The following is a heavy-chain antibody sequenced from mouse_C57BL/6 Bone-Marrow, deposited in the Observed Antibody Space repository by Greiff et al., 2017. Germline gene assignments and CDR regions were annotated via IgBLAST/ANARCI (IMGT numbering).Heavy chain of an antibody. V-gene: IGHV1-59*01. Sequence: QVQLQQPGAELVRPGTSVKLSCKASGYTFTSYWMHWVKQRPGQGLEWIGVIDPSDSYTNYNQKFKGKATLTVDTSSSTAYMQLSSLTSEDSAVYYCARKPTAYYFDYWGQGTTRTVSS. J-gene: IGHJ2*01. CDR2: IDPSDSYT. CDR3: ARKPTAYYFDY. CDR1: GYTFTSYW. D-gene: IGHD1-2*01.